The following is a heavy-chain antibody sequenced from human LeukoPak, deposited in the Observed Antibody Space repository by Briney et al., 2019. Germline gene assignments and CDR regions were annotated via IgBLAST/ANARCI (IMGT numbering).Heavy chain of an antibody. CDR2: IHRSGST. D-gene: IGHD3-10*01. J-gene: IGHJ4*02. CDR3: ARDTNYGSGSSYNDA. V-gene: IGHV4-4*02. Sequence: SETLSLTCTVSPDSTTSNFWSWVRQPPGKGLEWIGEIHRSGSTNYNPSLQSRVTISIDRSKNQIALELSSVTAADTAVYYCARDTNYGSGSSYNDAWGQGTLVTVSS. CDR1: PDSTTSNF.